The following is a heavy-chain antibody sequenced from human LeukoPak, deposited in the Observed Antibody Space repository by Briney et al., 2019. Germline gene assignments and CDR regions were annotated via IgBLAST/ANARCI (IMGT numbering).Heavy chain of an antibody. V-gene: IGHV1-18*01. CDR2: ISAYNGNT. D-gene: IGHD2-2*01. Sequence: ASVKVSCKASGYTFTSYGISWVRQAPGQGLEWMGWISAYNGNTNYAQKLQGRVTMTTDTSTSTAYMELRSLRSDDTAVYYCARVSSEYCSSTICYAMNVGDYWGQGTLVTVSS. J-gene: IGHJ4*02. CDR3: ARVSSEYCSSTICYAMNVGDY. CDR1: GYTFTSYG.